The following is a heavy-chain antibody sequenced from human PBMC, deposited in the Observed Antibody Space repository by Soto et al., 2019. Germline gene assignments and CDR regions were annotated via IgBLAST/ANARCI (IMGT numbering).Heavy chain of an antibody. J-gene: IGHJ6*02. Sequence: QVQLQPSGPGLVKPSQTLSLTCAISGDSVFTNSAAAWNWIRQSPSRGLEWLGRTFYRSKWYHDDSSSVRSRININPDTAKNQFSLQLKSVTPEDTAVYYCARDLGGYMDVWGQGTTVTVSS. CDR1: GDSVFTNSAAA. CDR2: TFYRSKWYH. D-gene: IGHD6-25*01. CDR3: ARDLGGYMDV. V-gene: IGHV6-1*01.